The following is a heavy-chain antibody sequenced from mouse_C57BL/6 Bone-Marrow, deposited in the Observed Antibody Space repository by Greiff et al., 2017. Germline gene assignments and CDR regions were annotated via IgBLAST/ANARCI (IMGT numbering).Heavy chain of an antibody. CDR3: ARDDGLWAWFAY. V-gene: IGHV1-26*01. D-gene: IGHD1-1*02. Sequence: VQLQQSGPELVKPGASVKISCKASGYTFTDYYMNWVKQSHGKSLEWIGDINPNNGGTSYNQKFTGKATLTVDKSSSQAYMELRSLTSEDSAVXYWARDDGLWAWFAYWGQGTLVTVSA. CDR1: GYTFTDYY. CDR2: INPNNGGT. J-gene: IGHJ3*01.